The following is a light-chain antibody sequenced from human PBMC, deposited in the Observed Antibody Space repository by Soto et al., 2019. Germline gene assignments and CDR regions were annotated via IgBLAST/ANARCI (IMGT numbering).Light chain of an antibody. CDR2: ATS. J-gene: IGKJ1*01. CDR1: QGVTTSY. Sequence: DIVLTNSQGPLFLSPGKRATPSSRASQGVTTSYLAWYHQKPGQAPRLLMYATSNRVTGIPDRFSGSGSGTDFTLTISSLQPEDFATYYCQPSYSSPPTFGQGTKVEIK. V-gene: IGKV3-20*01. CDR3: QPSYSSPPT.